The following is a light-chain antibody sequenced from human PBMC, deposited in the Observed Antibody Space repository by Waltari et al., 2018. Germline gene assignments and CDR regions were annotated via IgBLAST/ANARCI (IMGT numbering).Light chain of an antibody. Sequence: DIQMTQSPTSLSASVGDTVTITCRASQTTTNYLNWYQQRAGKAPKLLIYAASTLQSGVPSRFSGSGYGTDFTLTISSLQPEDSATYSCQQSSYIPYTFGQGTILQIK. CDR1: QTTTNY. CDR2: AAS. CDR3: QQSSYIPYT. V-gene: IGKV1-39*01. J-gene: IGKJ2*01.